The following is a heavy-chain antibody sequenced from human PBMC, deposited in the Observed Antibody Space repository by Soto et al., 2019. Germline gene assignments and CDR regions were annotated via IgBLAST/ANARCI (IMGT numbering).Heavy chain of an antibody. D-gene: IGHD3-10*01. CDR1: GFTFRRHA. V-gene: IGHV3-30-3*01. Sequence: QVQLVASGGGVVQQGRSLTLSCEASGFTFRRHAIHWVRQAPGKGLEWVAVISRDGSNECYEDSVKGRFTISRDNSKNTLFLQLNSLRLEDTAVYYCARSRNGGVADSFDYWGQGTLVTVSS. CDR3: ARSRNGGVADSFDY. J-gene: IGHJ4*02. CDR2: ISRDGSNE.